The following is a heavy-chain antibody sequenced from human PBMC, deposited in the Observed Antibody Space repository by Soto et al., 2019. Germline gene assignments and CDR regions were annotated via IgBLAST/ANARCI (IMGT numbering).Heavy chain of an antibody. CDR3: ARGDIVVVPAAIRYYYGMDV. D-gene: IGHD2-2*01. V-gene: IGHV3-33*01. CDR1: GFTFSSYG. Sequence: PGGSLRLSCAASGFTFSSYGMHWVRQAPGKGLEWVAVIWYDGSNKYYADSVKGRFTISRDNSKNTLYLQMNSLRAEDTAAYYCARGDIVVVPAAIRYYYGMDVWGQGTTVTVSS. CDR2: IWYDGSNK. J-gene: IGHJ6*02.